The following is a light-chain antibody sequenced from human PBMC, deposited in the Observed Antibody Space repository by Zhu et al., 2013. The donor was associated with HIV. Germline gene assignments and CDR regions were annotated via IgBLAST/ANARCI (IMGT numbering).Light chain of an antibody. V-gene: IGKV3-20*01. CDR2: GAS. CDR3: QQSGSSPFT. J-gene: IGKJ3*01. CDR1: QSVSSSY. Sequence: EIVLTQSPGTLSLSPGERATLSCRASQSVSSSYLAWYQQRPGQPPRLLIYGASSRASGIPDRFSGSGSGTDFTLTISRLEPEDFAVYYCQQSGSSPFTFGPGTKVDFK.